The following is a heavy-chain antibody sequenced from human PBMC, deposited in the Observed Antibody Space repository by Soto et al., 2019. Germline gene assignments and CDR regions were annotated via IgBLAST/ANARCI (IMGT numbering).Heavy chain of an antibody. CDR3: ARDHGGSTWFVGIYYYFGVDV. CDR2: ISGSSDTI. V-gene: IGHV3-48*02. J-gene: IGHJ6*02. D-gene: IGHD6-13*01. CDR1: GFTLSSYN. Sequence: EVQLVESGGGLVQPGGSLRLSCAASGFTLSSYNMNWVRPAPGKGLEWVSYISGSSDTIYYADSVKGRFTISRDNAKNSLYLQMDSLRDEDTAVYYCARDHGGSTWFVGIYYYFGVDVWGQGTTVTVSS.